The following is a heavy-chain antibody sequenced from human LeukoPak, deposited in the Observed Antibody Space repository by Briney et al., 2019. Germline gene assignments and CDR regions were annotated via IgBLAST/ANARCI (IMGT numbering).Heavy chain of an antibody. V-gene: IGHV1-69*13. CDR2: IIPIFGTA. Sequence: SVKVSCKASGGTFSSYAISWVRQAPGQGLEWMGGIIPIFGTANYAQKFQGRVTITADESTSTAYMELSSLRSEDTAVYYCARGQVYGQWLVGDFDYWGQGTLVTVSS. J-gene: IGHJ4*02. CDR3: ARGQVYGQWLVGDFDY. D-gene: IGHD6-19*01. CDR1: GGTFSSYA.